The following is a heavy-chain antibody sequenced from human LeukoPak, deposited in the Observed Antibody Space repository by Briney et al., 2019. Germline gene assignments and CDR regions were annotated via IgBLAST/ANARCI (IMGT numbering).Heavy chain of an antibody. CDR3: ACRDLLSTQSGP. Sequence: GESLKISCEGFGYTFSNYWIGWVRQMPGKGLEWMGVIYPGDSRTRYSPSFQGQVTISADKSINTAYLQWSSLKASDTAMYCCACRDLLSTQSGPWGQGTLVTVSS. CDR2: IYPGDSRT. D-gene: IGHD3-9*01. CDR1: GYTFSNYW. V-gene: IGHV5-51*01. J-gene: IGHJ5*02.